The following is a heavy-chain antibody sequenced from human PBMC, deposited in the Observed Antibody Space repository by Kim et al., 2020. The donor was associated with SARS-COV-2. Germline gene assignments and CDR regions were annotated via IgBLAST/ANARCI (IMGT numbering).Heavy chain of an antibody. CDR2: ISSSSSYI. D-gene: IGHD6-19*01. J-gene: IGHJ5*02. CDR3: ATEREDGSGFSNWFDP. Sequence: GGSLRLSCAASGFTFSSYSMNWVRQAPGKGLEWVSSISSSSSYIYYADSVKGRFTISRDNAKNSLYLQMNSLRAEDTAVYYCATEREDGSGFSNWFDPWGQGTLVTVSS. V-gene: IGHV3-21*01. CDR1: GFTFSSYS.